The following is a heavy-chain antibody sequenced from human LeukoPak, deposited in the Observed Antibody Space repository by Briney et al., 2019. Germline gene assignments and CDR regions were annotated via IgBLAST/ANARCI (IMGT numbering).Heavy chain of an antibody. V-gene: IGHV3-7*01. D-gene: IGHD2-15*01. CDR2: IMQDGSEK. CDR1: GFTFSSYW. J-gene: IGHJ4*02. Sequence: TGGSLRLSCAVSGFTFSSYWMSWVRQAPGKGLEWVANIMQDGSEKYYVDSVKGRFTISRDNAKNSLYLQMNSLRAEDTAVYYCARVCSGGSCRDYWGQGTLVTVSS. CDR3: ARVCSGGSCRDY.